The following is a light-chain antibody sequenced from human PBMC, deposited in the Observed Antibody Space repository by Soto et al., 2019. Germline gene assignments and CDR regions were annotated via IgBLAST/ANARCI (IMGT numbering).Light chain of an antibody. J-gene: IGKJ4*01. CDR1: QSVSSL. CDR3: QQRSNWPLT. V-gene: IGKV3-11*01. CDR2: DAS. Sequence: IVLTQSPGTLSLSPGERATLSCRASQSVSSLLAWYHQKSGQPPRLLVSDASKRATGVPARFSGSGSGTDFTLIISSLEPEDFAIYYSQQRSNWPLTLGAGTKVDIK.